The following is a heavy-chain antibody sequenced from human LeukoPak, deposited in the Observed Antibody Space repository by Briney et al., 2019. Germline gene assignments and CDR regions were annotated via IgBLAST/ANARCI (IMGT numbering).Heavy chain of an antibody. CDR2: ISGSGGNT. J-gene: IGHJ5*02. Sequence: GGSLRLSCAASGFTFNNYAMSWVRQAPGKGLEWVSDISGSGGNTYYADSVMGRFTISRDISKNTLYLQMNSLRAEDTAVYYCARHDWFDPWGQGTLVTVSS. V-gene: IGHV3-23*01. CDR1: GFTFNNYA. CDR3: ARHDWFDP.